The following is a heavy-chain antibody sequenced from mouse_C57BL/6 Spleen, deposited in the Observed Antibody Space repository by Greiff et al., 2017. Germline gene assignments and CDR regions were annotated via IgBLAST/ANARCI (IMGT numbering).Heavy chain of an antibody. D-gene: IGHD2-3*01. V-gene: IGHV1-52*01. J-gene: IGHJ3*01. Sequence: QVHVKQSGAELVRPGSSVKLSCKASGYTFTSYWMHWVKQRPIQGLEWIGNIDPSDSETHSNQKFKDKATLTVDKSSSTAYMQLSSLTSEDSAVYYCARGNDGYPFAYWGQGTLVTVSA. CDR2: IDPSDSET. CDR1: GYTFTSYW. CDR3: ARGNDGYPFAY.